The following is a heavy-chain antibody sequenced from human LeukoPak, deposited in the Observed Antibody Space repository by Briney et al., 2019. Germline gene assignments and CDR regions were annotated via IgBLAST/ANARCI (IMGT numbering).Heavy chain of an antibody. D-gene: IGHD5-24*01. CDR1: GFTLSTCG. J-gene: IGHJ5*02. CDR3: AKDLYDNDWYNYFDP. CDR2: ISHDGNSK. Sequence: PGGSLRLSCAASGFTLSTCGMRWVRQAPGKGLEWVAMISHDGNSKQYADFAKGRFTISRDNSKNTLYLEMNSLRTEDTAVYHCAKDLYDNDWYNYFDPWGQGALVTVSS. V-gene: IGHV3-30*18.